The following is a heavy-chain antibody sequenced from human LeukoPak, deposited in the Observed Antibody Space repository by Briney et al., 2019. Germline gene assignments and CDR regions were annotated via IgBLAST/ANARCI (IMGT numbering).Heavy chain of an antibody. CDR2: ISSSRSYI. CDR1: GFTFSSYS. J-gene: IGHJ4*02. CDR3: ARDFASVETTGNY. D-gene: IGHD4-11*01. V-gene: IGHV3-21*01. Sequence: GGSLRLSCAASGFTFSSYSMNWVRQAPGKGLEWVSSISSSRSYIYYADSVKGRFTISRDNAKNSLYLQMNSLRAEDTAVYYCARDFASVETTGNYWGQGTLVTVSS.